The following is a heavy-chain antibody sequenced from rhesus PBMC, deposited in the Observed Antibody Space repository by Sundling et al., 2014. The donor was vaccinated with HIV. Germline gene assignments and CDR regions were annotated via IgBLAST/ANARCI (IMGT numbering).Heavy chain of an antibody. Sequence: QVQLQESGPGLVKPSETLSLTCAVSGGSISSGFGWSWIRQPPGKGLDWIGTVYSSGTNYLNPSLKSRVTLSVDTSKNQFSLKLSSVTAADTALYYCAREAGYNAFDSWGQGVVVTVSS. D-gene: IGHD5-36*01. V-gene: IGHV4-127*01. CDR1: GGSISSGFG. CDR3: AREAGYNAFDS. J-gene: IGHJ6*01. CDR2: VYSSGTN.